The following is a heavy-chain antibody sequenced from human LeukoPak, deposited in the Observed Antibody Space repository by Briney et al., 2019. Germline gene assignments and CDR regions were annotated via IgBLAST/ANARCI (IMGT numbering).Heavy chain of an antibody. CDR3: ARGGQVLRFLEWLSCCQREKLYYYYGMDV. V-gene: IGHV1-8*01. J-gene: IGHJ6*02. Sequence: ASVKVSCKVSGYTLTELSMHWVRQATGQGLEWMGWMNPNSGNTGYAQKFQGRVTMTRNTSISTAYMELSSLRSEDTAVYYCARGGQVLRFLEWLSCCQREKLYYYYGMDVWGQGTTVTVSS. CDR1: GYTLTELS. D-gene: IGHD3-3*01. CDR2: MNPNSGNT.